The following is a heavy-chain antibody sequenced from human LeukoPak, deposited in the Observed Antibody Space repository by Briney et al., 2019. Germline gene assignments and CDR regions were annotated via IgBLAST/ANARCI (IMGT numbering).Heavy chain of an antibody. J-gene: IGHJ6*02. CDR1: GFNVNSYV. CDR3: AKDMGYFTGMDV. D-gene: IGHD2-8*01. Sequence: GGSLRLSCAASGFNVNSYVMSWVRQAPGKGLEWISLIRGSGGSTYYADSVRGRFAISRDNSKNTLYLQMNSLRAEDTAVYYCAKDMGYFTGMDVWGQGTTVTVSS. CDR2: IRGSGGST. V-gene: IGHV3-23*01.